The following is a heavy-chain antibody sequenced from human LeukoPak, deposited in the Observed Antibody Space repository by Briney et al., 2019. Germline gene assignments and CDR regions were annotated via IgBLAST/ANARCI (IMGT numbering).Heavy chain of an antibody. Sequence: SETLSLTCTVSGGSISSYYWSWIRQPPGKGLEWIGYIYYSGSTNYNPSLKSRVTISVDTSKNQFSLKLSSVTAADTAVYYCARGVGAHKYYFDYWGQGTLVTVSS. CDR3: ARGVGAHKYYFDY. D-gene: IGHD1-26*01. J-gene: IGHJ4*02. V-gene: IGHV4-59*01. CDR2: IYYSGST. CDR1: GGSISSYY.